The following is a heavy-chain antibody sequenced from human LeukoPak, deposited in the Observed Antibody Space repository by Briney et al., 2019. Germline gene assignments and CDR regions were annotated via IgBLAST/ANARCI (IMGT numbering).Heavy chain of an antibody. V-gene: IGHV4-34*01. CDR1: GGSFSGYY. CDR3: VRGQDQAKSRH. J-gene: IGHJ1*01. Sequence: SETLSLTCAVYGGSFSGYYWSWYRQPPGKGLEWIGEIHPSGSTHYNPSLESRVIISIDTSKNQFSLKVNSVTAADTAVYYCVRGQDQAKSRHSGQGTLATVSS. D-gene: IGHD1-26*01. CDR2: IHPSGST.